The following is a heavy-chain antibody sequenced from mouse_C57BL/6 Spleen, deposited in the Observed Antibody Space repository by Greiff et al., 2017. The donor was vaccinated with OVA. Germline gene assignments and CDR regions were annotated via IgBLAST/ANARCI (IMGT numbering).Heavy chain of an antibody. CDR3: TRSERDEGYFDV. CDR2: IDPETGGT. CDR1: GYTFTDYE. V-gene: IGHV1-15*01. J-gene: IGHJ1*03. Sequence: VQLQQSGAELVRPGASVTLSCKASGYTFTDYEMHWVKQTPVHGLEWIGAIDPETGGTAYTQKFKGKAILTADKSSSTAYMELRSLTSEDSAVYYCTRSERDEGYFDVWGTGTTVTVSS.